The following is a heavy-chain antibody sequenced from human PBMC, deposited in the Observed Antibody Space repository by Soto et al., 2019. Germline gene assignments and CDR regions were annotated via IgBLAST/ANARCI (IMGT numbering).Heavy chain of an antibody. Sequence: QVHLVQSGAEVKKPGSSVNVSCKASGGTFSNYAITWVRQAPGQGLEWVGRIIPIFGTTNVAQKFQGRVTITADESTTTAYMELSGLRSDDTAVYDWAKDGGADGDFGTWLDPGGQGTLVTVSS. J-gene: IGHJ5*02. V-gene: IGHV1-69*15. CDR3: AKDGGADGDFGTWLDP. CDR1: GGTFSNYA. CDR2: IIPIFGTT. D-gene: IGHD3-16*01.